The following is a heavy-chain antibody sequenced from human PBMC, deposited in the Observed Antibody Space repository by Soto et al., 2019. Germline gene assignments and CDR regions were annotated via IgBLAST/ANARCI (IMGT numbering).Heavy chain of an antibody. Sequence: QVQLVQSGAEVKKPGSSVKVSCKASGGTFSSYAISWVRQAPGQGLEWMGGIIPIFGTANYAQKFQGRVTITADESTSTAYMELSSLRSEDTAVYYCARDGAIFGVLKNWFDPWGQGNLVTVSS. D-gene: IGHD3-3*01. CDR1: GGTFSSYA. CDR3: ARDGAIFGVLKNWFDP. V-gene: IGHV1-69*01. CDR2: IIPIFGTA. J-gene: IGHJ5*02.